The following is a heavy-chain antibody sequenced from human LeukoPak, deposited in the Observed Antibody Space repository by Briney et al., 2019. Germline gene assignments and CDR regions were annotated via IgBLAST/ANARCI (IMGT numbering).Heavy chain of an antibody. CDR2: IRRDGGAK. CDR1: GFTFNGHW. V-gene: IGHV3-7*01. CDR3: ARLPGDSKIYDY. Sequence: GGSLRLSCAASGFTFNGHWMSWVRQAPGKGLEWVATIRRDGGAKYYLDSVEGRFIISRDNAKNSLSLQMDSLRGEDTAVYYFARLPGDSKIYDYWGQGTLVNVSS. J-gene: IGHJ4*02. D-gene: IGHD3-16*01.